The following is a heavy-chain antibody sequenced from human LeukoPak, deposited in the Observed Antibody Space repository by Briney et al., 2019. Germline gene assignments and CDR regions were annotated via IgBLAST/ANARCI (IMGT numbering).Heavy chain of an antibody. J-gene: IGHJ4*02. CDR1: GFTFSRYA. CDR3: ARVGYYSSGPCSYFDY. Sequence: PGGSLRLSCAASGFTFSRYAMHWVPQAPGKGLEWVTVISYDGSNEYYAESVKGRFTISRDSSENTLYLEMNSLRVEDTAVYYCARVGYYSSGPCSYFDYWGQGTLVTVSS. V-gene: IGHV3-30-3*01. D-gene: IGHD3-10*01. CDR2: ISYDGSNE.